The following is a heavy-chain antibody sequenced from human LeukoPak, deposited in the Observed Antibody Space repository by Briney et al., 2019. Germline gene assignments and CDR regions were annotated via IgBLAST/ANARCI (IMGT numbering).Heavy chain of an antibody. V-gene: IGHV1-8*01. J-gene: IGHJ3*02. D-gene: IGHD5-18*01. Sequence: GASVKVSCKASGYTFTSYDIDWVRQATGQGLEWMGWMNPNSGNTGYAQKFQGRVTMTRNTSISTAYMELSSLRSEDTAVYYCARPRDRYSYGWFDAFDIWGQGTMVTVSS. CDR1: GYTFTSYD. CDR3: ARPRDRYSYGWFDAFDI. CDR2: MNPNSGNT.